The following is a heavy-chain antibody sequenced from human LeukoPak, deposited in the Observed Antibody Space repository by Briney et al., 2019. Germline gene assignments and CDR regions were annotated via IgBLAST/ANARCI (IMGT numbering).Heavy chain of an antibody. CDR2: ISWNSGSI. Sequence: GGSLRLSCAASGFTFDDYAMHWVRQAPGKGLEWVSGISWNSGSIGYADSVKGRFTISRDNAKNSLYLQMNSLRAEDTALYYCARRYYCDSSGYLSAFDIWGQGTMVTVSS. V-gene: IGHV3-9*01. CDR1: GFTFDDYA. D-gene: IGHD3-22*01. J-gene: IGHJ3*02. CDR3: ARRYYCDSSGYLSAFDI.